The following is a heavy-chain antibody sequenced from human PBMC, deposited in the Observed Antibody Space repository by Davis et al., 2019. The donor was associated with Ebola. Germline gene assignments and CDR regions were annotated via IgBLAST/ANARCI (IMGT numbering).Heavy chain of an antibody. CDR2: MYYSGRT. CDR1: GGSISSSSYY. J-gene: IGHJ4*02. Sequence: SETLSLTCTVSGGSISSSSYYWGWIRQSPGKGLEWIGNMYYSGRTYYNPSLKSRDTISVDTSKNQFSLKLSSVTAADTAVYYCATEVGGSFDYWGPGTLVTVSS. D-gene: IGHD2-15*01. V-gene: IGHV4-39*01. CDR3: ATEVGGSFDY.